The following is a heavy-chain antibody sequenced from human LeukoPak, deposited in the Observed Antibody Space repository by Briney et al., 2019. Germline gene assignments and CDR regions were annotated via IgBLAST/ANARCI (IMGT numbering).Heavy chain of an antibody. Sequence: GGSLRLSCAASGFTFSSYEMNWVRQAPGKGLEWVSYISSSGSTIYYADSVKGRFTISRDNAKNSLYLQMNSLRAEDTAVYYCARAGRVGATSYYFDYWGQGTLVTVSS. J-gene: IGHJ4*02. D-gene: IGHD1-26*01. CDR2: ISSSGSTI. CDR1: GFTFSSYE. CDR3: ARAGRVGATSYYFDY. V-gene: IGHV3-48*03.